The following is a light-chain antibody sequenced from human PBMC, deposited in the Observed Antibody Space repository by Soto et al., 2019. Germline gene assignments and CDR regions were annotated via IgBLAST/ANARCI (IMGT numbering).Light chain of an antibody. J-gene: IGLJ1*01. Sequence: QSALTQPPSASGSPGQSVTISCTGTSNDVGGYNYVSWYQQHPGKAPKLMIFEVSKRPSGVPDRFSGSKSGNTGSLTVSGLQAEDEADYYCSSFAGSNNFGVFGTGTKLTVL. CDR3: SSFAGSNNFGV. CDR2: EVS. CDR1: SNDVGGYNY. V-gene: IGLV2-8*01.